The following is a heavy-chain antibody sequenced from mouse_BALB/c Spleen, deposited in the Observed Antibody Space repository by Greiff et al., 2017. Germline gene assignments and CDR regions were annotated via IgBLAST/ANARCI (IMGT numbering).Heavy chain of an antibody. D-gene: IGHD1-1*01. V-gene: IGHV5-9-4*01. J-gene: IGHJ3*01. CDR2: ISSGGSYT. Sequence: EVKLMESGGGLVKPGGSLKLSCAASGFTFSSYAMSWVRQSPEKRLEWVAEISSGGSYTYYPDTVTGRFTISRDNAKNTLYLEMSSLRSEDTAMYYCARDGTTVVEGFAYWGQGTLVTVSA. CDR3: ARDGTTVVEGFAY. CDR1: GFTFSSYA.